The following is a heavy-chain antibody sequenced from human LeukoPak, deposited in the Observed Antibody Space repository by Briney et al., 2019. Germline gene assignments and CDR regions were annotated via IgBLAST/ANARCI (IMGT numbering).Heavy chain of an antibody. CDR3: ARKFCSGGSCSPGYFDY. J-gene: IGHJ4*02. D-gene: IGHD2-15*01. V-gene: IGHV3-21*01. Sequence: KAGGSLRLSCAASGFTFSSYNMNWVRQAPGKGLEWVSSISTSSSYIYYADSVKGRFTISRDNAKNSLYLQMNSLRAEDTAVYYCARKFCSGGSCSPGYFDYWGQGTLVTVSS. CDR1: GFTFSSYN. CDR2: ISTSSSYI.